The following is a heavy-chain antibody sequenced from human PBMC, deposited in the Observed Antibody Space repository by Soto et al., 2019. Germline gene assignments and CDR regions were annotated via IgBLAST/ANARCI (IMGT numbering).Heavy chain of an antibody. CDR1: GGSISSYY. D-gene: IGHD5-12*01. CDR2: IYYSGST. Sequence: NPSETLSLTCTVSGGSISSYYWSWIRQPPGKXLEWIGYIYYSGSTNYNPSLKSRVTISVDTSKNQFSLKLSSVTAADTAVYYCARLSVVATTDYYYYGMDVWGQGTTVTVSS. J-gene: IGHJ6*02. V-gene: IGHV4-59*01. CDR3: ARLSVVATTDYYYYGMDV.